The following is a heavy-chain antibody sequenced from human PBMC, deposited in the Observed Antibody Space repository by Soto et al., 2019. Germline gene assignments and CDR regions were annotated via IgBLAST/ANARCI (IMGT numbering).Heavy chain of an antibody. D-gene: IGHD6-19*01. CDR1: GGSISGSY. CDR3: ARSVAVPGAHIDY. Sequence: SETLSLTCSVSGGSISGSYWSWIRQSPGKGLEWLGYVYYTGSTNYSPSLRSRVSISVDTSKNEFSLRLSTVTAADTAVYFCARSVAVPGAHIDYWGQGTQVTVSS. J-gene: IGHJ4*02. CDR2: VYYTGST. V-gene: IGHV4-59*01.